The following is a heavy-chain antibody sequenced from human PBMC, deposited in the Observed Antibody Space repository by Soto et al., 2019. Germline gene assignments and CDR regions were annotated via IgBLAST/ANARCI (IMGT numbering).Heavy chain of an antibody. CDR3: ARWSVQYDSYGYF. J-gene: IGHJ4*02. Sequence: GGSLRLSCAASGFTFSTYPMHWVRQAPGKGLEWVALISHDGSSKYYADSVKGRFTISRDNSQNTLYLQMNSLRAEDTAVYYCARWSVQYDSYGYFWGQGTLVTVSS. CDR2: ISHDGSSK. D-gene: IGHD5-18*01. CDR1: GFTFSTYP. V-gene: IGHV3-30-3*01.